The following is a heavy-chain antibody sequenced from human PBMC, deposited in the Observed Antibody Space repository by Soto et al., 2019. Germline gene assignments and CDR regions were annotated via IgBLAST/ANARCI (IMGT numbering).Heavy chain of an antibody. CDR1: GYTFSNYG. D-gene: IGHD2-2*01. CDR2: ISLYSDGT. J-gene: IGHJ5*02. Sequence: ASFKVSCKTSGYTFSNYGITWLRQARGQPLEWLGWISLYSDGTNYAQKFQGRVSMTTDTSTTTAYMELRSLRSDDTAVYYCARVVPGAEAWFGPWGQGTLVTVSS. V-gene: IGHV1-18*01. CDR3: ARVVPGAEAWFGP.